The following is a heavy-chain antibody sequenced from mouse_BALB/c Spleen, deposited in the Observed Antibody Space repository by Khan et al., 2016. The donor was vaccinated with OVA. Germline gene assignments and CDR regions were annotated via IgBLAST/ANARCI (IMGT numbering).Heavy chain of an antibody. CDR2: ISSGGDYT. V-gene: IGHV5-6*01. J-gene: IGHJ3*01. Sequence: EVELVESGGDLVKPGGSLKLSCAASGFTFSSYSMSWVRQTPDKRLEWVASISSGGDYTYYPDSVKGRFTISRDNAKNNMYRQMSDLKSDDTAMYSCADHLTGSVAYWGQGTLVTVSA. CDR3: ADHLTGSVAY. D-gene: IGHD4-1*01. CDR1: GFTFSSYS.